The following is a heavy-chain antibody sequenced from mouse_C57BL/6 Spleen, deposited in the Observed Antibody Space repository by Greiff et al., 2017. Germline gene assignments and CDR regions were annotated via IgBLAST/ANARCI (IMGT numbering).Heavy chain of an antibody. CDR1: GFTFSNYW. D-gene: IGHD6-1*01. CDR3: TEQYWFAY. Sequence: EVQGVESGGGLVQPGGSMKLPGVASGFTFSNYWMIWVRQSPEKGLEWVAQIKLKSDNYATHYAESVKGRFTISRDDSKSSVYLQMNNLRDEDTGIYYCTEQYWFAYWGQGTLVTVSA. V-gene: IGHV6-3*01. J-gene: IGHJ3*01. CDR2: IKLKSDNYAT.